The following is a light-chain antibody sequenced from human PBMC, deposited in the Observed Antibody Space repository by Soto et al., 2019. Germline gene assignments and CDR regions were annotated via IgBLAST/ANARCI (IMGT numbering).Light chain of an antibody. Sequence: DIVMTQSPDSLAVSLGERATINCKSSQSVLYSSNNKNYLAWYQQKPGQPPKLLIYWASTRESGVPDRFSGSGSGTDFTLTISSLQAEDVEVYYCQQYYSPLLTFGGGTKVEIK. J-gene: IGKJ4*01. V-gene: IGKV4-1*01. CDR1: QSVLYSSNNKNY. CDR2: WAS. CDR3: QQYYSPLLT.